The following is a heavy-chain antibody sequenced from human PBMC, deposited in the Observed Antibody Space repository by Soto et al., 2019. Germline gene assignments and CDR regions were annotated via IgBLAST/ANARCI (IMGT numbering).Heavy chain of an antibody. V-gene: IGHV3-30*03. J-gene: IGHJ6*02. CDR1: GFTFSSYG. Sequence: GGSLRLSCVGSGFTFSSYGMHWVRQAPGKGLECVADISDTGSSHYYAASVEGRFTISRENSKNTLSLHMDRLRVEDTAVYYCARDQNWLLGYGSGAYYGMDVWGQGTTVTVSS. CDR2: ISDTGSSH. D-gene: IGHD3-10*01. CDR3: ARDQNWLLGYGSGAYYGMDV.